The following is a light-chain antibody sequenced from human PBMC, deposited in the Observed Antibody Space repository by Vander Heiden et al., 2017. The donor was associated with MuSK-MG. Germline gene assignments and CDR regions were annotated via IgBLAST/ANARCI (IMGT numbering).Light chain of an antibody. CDR3: QQTDSTPSIT. CDR2: AAS. J-gene: IGKJ5*01. V-gene: IGKV1-39*01. Sequence: DIQMTQSPSSLSASVGDRVTITCRASQSISSYLNWYQQKPGKAPKLLIYAASSLQSGVPSRFSGSGSGTDFTLTISSRQPEDFAPYYCQQTDSTPSITFGQWTRLEIK. CDR1: QSISSY.